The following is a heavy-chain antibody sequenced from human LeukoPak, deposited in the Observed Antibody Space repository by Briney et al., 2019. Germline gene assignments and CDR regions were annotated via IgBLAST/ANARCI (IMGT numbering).Heavy chain of an antibody. J-gene: IGHJ3*02. CDR1: GYTFTSYD. CDR2: MNPNSGNT. V-gene: IGHV1-8*01. CDR3: ASLGSGSRWPVDAFDI. Sequence: ASVKVSCKASGYTFTSYDINWVRQATGQGHEWMGWMNPNSGNTGYAQKFQGRVTMTRNTSISTAYMELSSLRSEDTAVYYCASLGSGSRWPVDAFDIWGQGTMVTVSS. D-gene: IGHD6-13*01.